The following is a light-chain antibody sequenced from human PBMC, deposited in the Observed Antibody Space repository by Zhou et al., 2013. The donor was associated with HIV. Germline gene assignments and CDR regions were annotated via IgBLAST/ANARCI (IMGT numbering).Light chain of an antibody. CDR3: QQSYSLPCS. J-gene: IGKJ2*04. CDR1: QSISSY. Sequence: DIQMTQSPSSLSASVGDRVTITCRASQSISSYLNWYQQKPGKAPKLLIYAASSLQSGVPSRFSGSGSGTDFTLTISSLQPEDFATYYCQQSYSLPCSFGQGTKLEIK. CDR2: AAS. V-gene: IGKV1-39*01.